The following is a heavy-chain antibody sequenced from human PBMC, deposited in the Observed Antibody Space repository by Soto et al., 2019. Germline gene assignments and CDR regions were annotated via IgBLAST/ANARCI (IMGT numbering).Heavy chain of an antibody. Sequence: QVQLVQSGAEVRKPGASVNISCRTSGYSFISYGLSWVRQAPGQGLEWMGWISTHNGNTNSAQQLQGRATVTTDTSTSTAYMDLRSLRSDDTAVYYCARWRDGYFDYWGQGTLVTVSS. CDR3: ARWRDGYFDY. V-gene: IGHV1-18*01. J-gene: IGHJ4*02. CDR2: ISTHNGNT. CDR1: GYSFISYG.